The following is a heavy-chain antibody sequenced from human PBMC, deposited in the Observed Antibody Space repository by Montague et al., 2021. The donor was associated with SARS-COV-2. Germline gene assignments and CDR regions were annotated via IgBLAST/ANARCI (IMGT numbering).Heavy chain of an antibody. CDR3: SRVRYYGSGTSLGMDV. Sequence: SETLSLTCTVSGGSISNYYWSWIRQPAGKGLELIWLIYASWNTNYNPSLKSRVTMSVDTSTNQYSLKLSSVTAAATAVYYCSRVRYYGSGTSLGMDVWGQGTTVTVSS. CDR1: GGSISNYY. J-gene: IGHJ6*02. V-gene: IGHV4-4*07. CDR2: IYASWNT. D-gene: IGHD3-10*01.